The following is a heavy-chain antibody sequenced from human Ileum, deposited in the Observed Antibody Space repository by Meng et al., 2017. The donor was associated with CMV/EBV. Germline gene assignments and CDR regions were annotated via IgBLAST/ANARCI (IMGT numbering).Heavy chain of an antibody. CDR1: GFTFSDWY. J-gene: IGHJ4*02. D-gene: IGHD4-17*01. CDR2: IRGTGDNI. CDR3: VRQDGTYGY. V-gene: IGHV3-11*01. Sequence: LRLSCVASGFTFSDWYMSWVRQAPGKQPEWVSYIRGTGDNIYYADSVKGRFTISRDNTKNSLHLQMNSLRAEDTAMYYCVRQDGTYGYWGQGTLVTVSS.